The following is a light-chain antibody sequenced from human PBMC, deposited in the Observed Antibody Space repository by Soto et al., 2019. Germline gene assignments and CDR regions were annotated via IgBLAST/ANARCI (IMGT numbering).Light chain of an antibody. Sequence: EIVLTQSPGTLSLSPGERATLSCRASQSVSSSYLAWYQQKPGQAPRLLIYGASSRATGIPDRFSGSGSGTDFTLTISRREAVDFAVYYCQQYGRTFGQGTKVEIK. J-gene: IGKJ1*01. CDR1: QSVSSSY. CDR2: GAS. V-gene: IGKV3-20*01. CDR3: QQYGRT.